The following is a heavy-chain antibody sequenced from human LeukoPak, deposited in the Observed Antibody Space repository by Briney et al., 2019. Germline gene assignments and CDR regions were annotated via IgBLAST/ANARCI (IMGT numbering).Heavy chain of an antibody. CDR1: GGSFSGYY. D-gene: IGHD1-26*01. CDR3: ARYLWEIDY. J-gene: IGHJ4*02. CDR2: INHSGST. V-gene: IGHV4-34*01. Sequence: PSETLSLTCAVYGGSFSGYYWSWIRQPPGKGLEWIGEINHSGSTNYNPSLKSRVTISVDTSKNQFSLRLSSVTAADTAVYYCARYLWEIDYWGQGTLVTVSS.